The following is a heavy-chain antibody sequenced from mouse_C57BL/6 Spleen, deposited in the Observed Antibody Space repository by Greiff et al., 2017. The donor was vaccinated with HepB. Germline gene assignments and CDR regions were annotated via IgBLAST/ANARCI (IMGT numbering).Heavy chain of an antibody. CDR3: ASDYYGSSYDAMDY. D-gene: IGHD1-1*01. CDR2: IYPNSGGT. Sequence: QVQLQQPGAELVKPGASVKLSCKASGYTFTSYWMHWVKQRPGRGLEWIGRIYPNSGGTKYNEKFKSKATLTVDKPSSTAYMQLSSLTSEDSAVYYCASDYYGSSYDAMDYWGQGTSVTVSS. CDR1: GYTFTSYW. V-gene: IGHV1-72*01. J-gene: IGHJ4*01.